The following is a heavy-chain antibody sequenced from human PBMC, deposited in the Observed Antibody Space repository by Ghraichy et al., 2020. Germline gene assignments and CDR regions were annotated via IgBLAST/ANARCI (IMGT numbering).Heavy chain of an antibody. CDR2: IGRSGDDT. Sequence: WGSLRLSCAASGFTFTSYAMSWVRQAPGKGLEWVSIIGRSGDDTNYADSVKGRFTISRDDSKNTLSLQMNSLRAEDTAVYYCARVFYVMYVWGQGTTVTVSS. V-gene: IGHV3-23*01. J-gene: IGHJ6*02. CDR3: ARVFYVMYV. CDR1: GFTFTSYA.